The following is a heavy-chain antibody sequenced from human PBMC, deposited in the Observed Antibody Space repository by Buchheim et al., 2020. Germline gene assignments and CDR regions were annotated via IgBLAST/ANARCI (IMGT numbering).Heavy chain of an antibody. Sequence: QVQLVESGGGVVQPGRSLRLSYAASGFTFSSYAMHWVRQAPGKGLEWVAVISYDGSNKYYADSVKGRFTISRDNSKNTLYLQMNSLRAEDTAVYYCARGFGVVITSDYWGQGTL. J-gene: IGHJ4*02. CDR3: ARGFGVVITSDY. CDR1: GFTFSSYA. V-gene: IGHV3-30-3*01. CDR2: ISYDGSNK. D-gene: IGHD3-22*01.